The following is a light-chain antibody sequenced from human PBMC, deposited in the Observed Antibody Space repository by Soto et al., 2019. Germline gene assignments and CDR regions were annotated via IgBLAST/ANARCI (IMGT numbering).Light chain of an antibody. V-gene: IGLV2-14*01. CDR1: SSDVGGYNY. CDR2: DVS. J-gene: IGLJ2*01. Sequence: QSALTQPASVSGSPGQSITISCTGTSSDVGGYNYVSWYQQHPGKAPKLMIYDVSNRPSGVSNRFSGSKSGNTASLTISGLQSEDEADYYCSSYTSSSTYLVFGGWTKLTVL. CDR3: SSYTSSSTYLV.